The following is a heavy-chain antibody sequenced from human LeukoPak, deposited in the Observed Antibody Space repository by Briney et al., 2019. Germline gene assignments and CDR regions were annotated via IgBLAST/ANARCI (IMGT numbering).Heavy chain of an antibody. CDR3: AKDAYDSSAYYNY. V-gene: IGHV3-23*01. D-gene: IGHD3-22*01. CDR2: ISGSGVNT. J-gene: IGHJ4*02. CDR1: GFTVSSNY. Sequence: GGSLRLSCAASGFTVSSNYMTWVRQTPGKGLEWVSAISGSGVNTYYADSVKGRFTISRDNSKNTLYLQMNSLRAEDTAVYYCAKDAYDSSAYYNYWGQGTLVTVSS.